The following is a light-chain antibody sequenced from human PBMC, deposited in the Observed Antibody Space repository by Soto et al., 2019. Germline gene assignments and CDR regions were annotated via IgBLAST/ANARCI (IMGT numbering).Light chain of an antibody. CDR1: QGVNAW. J-gene: IGKJ4*01. V-gene: IGKV1-12*01. CDR3: HQANSFHLT. CDR2: EAS. Sequence: DTQMTQSPSSVSASVGDRVTITCRASQGVNAWLAWYQKKPGKAPELLIYEASTLQSGVPSRFSGSGSGTDFTLTISSLQPEDFATSYCHQANSFHLTFGGGTKVEVQ.